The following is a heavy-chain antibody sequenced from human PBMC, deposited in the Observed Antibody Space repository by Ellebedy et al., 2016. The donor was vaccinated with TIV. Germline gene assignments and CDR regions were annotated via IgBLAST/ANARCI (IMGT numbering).Heavy chain of an antibody. CDR3: AEMGVRVPDAFDI. CDR1: GFTFSSYA. V-gene: IGHV3-66*01. J-gene: IGHJ3*02. CDR2: FFSGGNT. D-gene: IGHD5-24*01. Sequence: GGSLRLSCAASGFTFSSYAMHWVRQAPGKGLEWVSVFFSGGNTYYADSVKGRFIISRDNSENTLYLHMNSLRGEDTAVYYCAEMGVRVPDAFDIWGQGTMVTVSS.